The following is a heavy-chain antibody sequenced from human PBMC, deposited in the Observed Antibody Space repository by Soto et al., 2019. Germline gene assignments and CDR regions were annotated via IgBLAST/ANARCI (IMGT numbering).Heavy chain of an antibody. V-gene: IGHV3-23*01. CDR3: AILKGGDY. CDR1: GFSYSSYD. Sequence: EVQLLESGGGLVQPGGSLRLSCAASGFSYSSYDMSWVRQAPGKGLEWVSGISGSGGSTYYADSVKGRFTISRDNSKNTLYLQMNSLRAEDTAVYYCAILKGGDYWGQGTLVTVSS. J-gene: IGHJ4*02. CDR2: ISGSGGST. D-gene: IGHD2-8*01.